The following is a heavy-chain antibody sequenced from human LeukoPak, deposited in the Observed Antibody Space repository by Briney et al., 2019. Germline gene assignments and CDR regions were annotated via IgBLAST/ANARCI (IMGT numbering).Heavy chain of an antibody. D-gene: IGHD5-12*01. CDR1: GFTFTDDY. CDR3: SRGRRSSYSAYDWGHLDY. V-gene: IGHV3-11*01. Sequence: GGSLRLSCAASGFTFTDDYMTWIRQAPGKGLEWISYISTSSYNIYYADSVKGRFTISRDNAKNSLYLQMDRLRVMGKGVECCSRGRRSSYSAYDWGHLDYWGEGALVTVSS. J-gene: IGHJ4*02. CDR2: ISTSSYNI.